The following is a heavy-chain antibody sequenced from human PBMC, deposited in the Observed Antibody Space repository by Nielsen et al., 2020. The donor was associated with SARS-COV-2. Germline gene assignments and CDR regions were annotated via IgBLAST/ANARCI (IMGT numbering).Heavy chain of an antibody. Sequence: ASVQVSCKASGYTFTSYYMHWVRQAPGQGLEWMGIINPSGGSTSYAQKFQGRVSMTRDTSTSTVYMELSSLRSEDTAGYYCASVFGGYYGYWGQGTLVTVSS. J-gene: IGHJ4*02. D-gene: IGHD3-3*01. CDR1: GYTFTSYY. V-gene: IGHV1-46*01. CDR3: ASVFGGYYGY. CDR2: INPSGGST.